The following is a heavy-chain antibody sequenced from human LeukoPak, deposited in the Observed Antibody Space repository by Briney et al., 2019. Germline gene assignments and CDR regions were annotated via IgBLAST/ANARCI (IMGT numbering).Heavy chain of an antibody. CDR3: ARFGRGYSSSWGDFDY. CDR2: ISAYNGNT. Sequence: GASVKVSCKASGYTFTSYGISWVRQAPGQGLEWMGWISAYNGNTNYAQKLQGRVTMTTDTSTSTAYMELRSLRSDDTAVYYCARFGRGYSSSWGDFDYWGQGTLVTVSS. D-gene: IGHD6-13*01. V-gene: IGHV1-18*01. J-gene: IGHJ4*02. CDR1: GYTFTSYG.